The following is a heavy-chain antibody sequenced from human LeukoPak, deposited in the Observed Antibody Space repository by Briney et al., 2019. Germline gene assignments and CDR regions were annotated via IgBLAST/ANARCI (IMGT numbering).Heavy chain of an antibody. CDR2: ISYDGSNQ. V-gene: IGHV3-30*18. D-gene: IGHD3-22*01. Sequence: PGGSLRLSCAASGFTFSSFGIHWVRQPPGKGLEWVAIISYDGSNQYYADSVKGRFTISRDNSQNTLYLQMNSLRAEDTAVYYCAKSFRVYYQDAFDIWGQGTMVTVSS. CDR3: AKSFRVYYQDAFDI. CDR1: GFTFSSFG. J-gene: IGHJ3*02.